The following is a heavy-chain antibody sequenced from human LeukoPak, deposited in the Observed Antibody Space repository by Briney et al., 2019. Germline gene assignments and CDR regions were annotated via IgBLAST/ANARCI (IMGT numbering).Heavy chain of an antibody. D-gene: IGHD6-19*01. Sequence: SETLSLTCTVSGGSISSSSYYWRWIRQPPGKGLEWIGSIYYSGSTYYNPSLKSRVTISVDTSKNQFSLKLSSVTAADTAVYYCARHSSSSGWYEVGYYFDYWGQGTLVTVSS. CDR3: ARHSSSSGWYEVGYYFDY. V-gene: IGHV4-39*01. J-gene: IGHJ4*02. CDR2: IYYSGST. CDR1: GGSISSSSYY.